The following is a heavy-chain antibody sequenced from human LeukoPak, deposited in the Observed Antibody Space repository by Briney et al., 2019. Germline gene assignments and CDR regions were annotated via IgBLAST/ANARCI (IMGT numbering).Heavy chain of an antibody. CDR2: ISPYNGNT. J-gene: IGHJ3*02. D-gene: IGHD3-22*01. CDR1: GYTFTSYG. V-gene: IGHV1-18*01. Sequence: ASVKVSCKTSGYTFTSYGISWVRQAPGQGLEWMGWISPYNGNTNYAQKLQGRVTMTTDTSTSTAYMELRSLRSDDTAVYYCARGRASYYYDSSGYDAFDIWGQGTMVTVSS. CDR3: ARGRASYYYDSSGYDAFDI.